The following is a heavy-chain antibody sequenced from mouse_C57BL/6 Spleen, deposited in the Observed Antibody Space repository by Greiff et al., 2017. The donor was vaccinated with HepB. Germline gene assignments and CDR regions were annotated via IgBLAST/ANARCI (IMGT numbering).Heavy chain of an antibody. D-gene: IGHD1-1*01. V-gene: IGHV1-72*01. J-gene: IGHJ3*01. CDR1: GYTFTSYW. CDR2: IDPNSGGT. Sequence: QVQLQQPGAELVKPGASVKLSCKASGYTFTSYWMHWVKQRPGRGLEWIGRIDPNSGGTKYNEKFKSKATLTVDKPSSTAYMQLSSLTSEDSAVYYCARSAYGSSYRFAYWGQGTLVTVSA. CDR3: ARSAYGSSYRFAY.